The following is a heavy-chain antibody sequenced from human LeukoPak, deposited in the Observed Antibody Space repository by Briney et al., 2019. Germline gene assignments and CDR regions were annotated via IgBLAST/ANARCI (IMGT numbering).Heavy chain of an antibody. V-gene: IGHV4-4*07. CDR3: AGALIQLRFLDRSYAFDI. CDR1: GGSISSYY. J-gene: IGHJ3*02. D-gene: IGHD3-3*01. Sequence: SETLSLTCTVSGGSISSYYWSWIRQPAGKGLEWIGRIYTSGSTNYNPSLKSRVTMSVDTSKNQFSLKLSSVTAADTAVYYCAGALIQLRFLDRSYAFDIWGQGTMVTVSS. CDR2: IYTSGST.